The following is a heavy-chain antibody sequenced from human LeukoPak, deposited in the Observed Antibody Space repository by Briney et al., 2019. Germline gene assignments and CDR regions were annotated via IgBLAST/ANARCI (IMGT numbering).Heavy chain of an antibody. D-gene: IGHD3/OR15-3a*01. J-gene: IGHJ4*02. Sequence: SETLSLTCSVSGDSITSSSYYWVWIRQPPGKGLEWIGSTYYSGSTYYNPSLESRVTISVDTSKKQFSLKLSSLTAADTAVYYCARHPWTWPYCFDYWGQGTLVTVSS. CDR1: GDSITSSSYY. V-gene: IGHV4-39*01. CDR2: TYYSGST. CDR3: ARHPWTWPYCFDY.